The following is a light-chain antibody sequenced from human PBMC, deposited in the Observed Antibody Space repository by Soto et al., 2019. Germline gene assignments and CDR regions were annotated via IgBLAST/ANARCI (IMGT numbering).Light chain of an antibody. CDR3: QQYYNYPFT. J-gene: IGKJ3*01. CDR2: AAS. CDR1: QGISSY. Sequence: AIRMTQSPSSFSASTGDRVTITCRASQGISSYLAWYQQKPGKAPKLLIYAASTLQSGVPSRFSGSGSGTEFILTISCLQSEDFATYYCQQYYNYPFTFGPGTKVDI. V-gene: IGKV1-8*01.